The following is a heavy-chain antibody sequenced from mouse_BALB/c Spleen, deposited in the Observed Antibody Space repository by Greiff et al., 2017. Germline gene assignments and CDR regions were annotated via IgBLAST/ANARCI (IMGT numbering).Heavy chain of an antibody. CDR1: GYAFSSYW. V-gene: IGHV1-80*01. J-gene: IGHJ4*01. D-gene: IGHD1-2*01. CDR3: ARYYGLYAMDY. Sequence: VQLQQSGAELVRPGSSVKISCKASGYAFSSYWMNWVKQRPGQGLEWIGQIYPGDGDTNYNGKFKGKATLTADKSSSTAYMQLSSLTSEDSAVYFCARYYGLYAMDYWGQGTSVTVSS. CDR2: IYPGDGDT.